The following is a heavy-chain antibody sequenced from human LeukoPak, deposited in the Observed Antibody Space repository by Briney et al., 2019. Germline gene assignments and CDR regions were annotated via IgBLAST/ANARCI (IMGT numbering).Heavy chain of an antibody. CDR3: TSDWNFAY. D-gene: IGHD3-3*01. CDR1: GFTFGDYA. J-gene: IGHJ4*02. V-gene: IGHV3-49*04. Sequence: PGGSLRLSRRDSGFTFGDYAMSWVRQAPGKGLEWVSFIRSKAYGGTTEYAASVKGRFTISRDDSKSIAYLQMNSLKTEDTAVYYCTSDWNFAYWGQGTLVTVSS. CDR2: IRSKAYGGTT.